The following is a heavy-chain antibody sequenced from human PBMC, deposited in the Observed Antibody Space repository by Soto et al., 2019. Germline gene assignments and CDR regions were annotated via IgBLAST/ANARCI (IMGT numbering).Heavy chain of an antibody. D-gene: IGHD4-17*01. Sequence: GGSLRLSCAASGFTVSSKYMSWVRQAPGKGLEWVSVIYSGGSTYYADSVKGRFTISRDNSKNTLYLQMNSLRAEDTAVYYCARVATVVTPRRLEVYFDYWGQGTLVTVSS. CDR3: ARVATVVTPRRLEVYFDY. CDR2: IYSGGST. J-gene: IGHJ4*02. V-gene: IGHV3-66*01. CDR1: GFTVSSKY.